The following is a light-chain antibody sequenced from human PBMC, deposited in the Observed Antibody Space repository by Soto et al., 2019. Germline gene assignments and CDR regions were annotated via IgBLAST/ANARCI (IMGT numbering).Light chain of an antibody. CDR1: SSDIGGYNY. V-gene: IGLV2-14*01. CDR3: SSYTSSRTRV. CDR2: EVS. J-gene: IGLJ3*02. Sequence: QSALTQPASVSGSPGQSITICCTGTSSDIGGYNYVSWYQQHPGKDPKLMIYEVSNRPSGVSNRFSGSKSGNTASLTISGLQDEDEADYYCSSYTSSRTRVFGGGTKLTVL.